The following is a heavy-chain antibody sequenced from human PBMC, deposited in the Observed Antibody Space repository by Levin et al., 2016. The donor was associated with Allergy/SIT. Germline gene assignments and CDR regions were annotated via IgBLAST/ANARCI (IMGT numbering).Heavy chain of an antibody. Sequence: VRQMPGKGLEWVSSISSSSSYIYYADSVKGRFTISRDNAKNSLYLQMNSLRAEDTAVYYCAREGDSPYYYYYGMDVWGQGTTVTVSS. CDR2: ISSSSSYI. V-gene: IGHV3-21*01. J-gene: IGHJ6*02. D-gene: IGHD3-16*01. CDR3: AREGDSPYYYYYGMDV.